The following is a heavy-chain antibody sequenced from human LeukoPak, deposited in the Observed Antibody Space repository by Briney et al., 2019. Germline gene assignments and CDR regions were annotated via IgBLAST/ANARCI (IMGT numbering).Heavy chain of an antibody. Sequence: ASVKVSCKASGYTFTGVYIHWVRQAPGQGLEWMARINPQSGATNYAQKFRGRVTMTRDVSISTAYMEVTSLTFDDTAVYYCARGGDDSGLYFAYWGQGTLVTVSS. CDR1: GYTFTGVY. CDR2: INPQSGAT. D-gene: IGHD3-22*01. CDR3: ARGGDDSGLYFAY. V-gene: IGHV1-2*06. J-gene: IGHJ4*02.